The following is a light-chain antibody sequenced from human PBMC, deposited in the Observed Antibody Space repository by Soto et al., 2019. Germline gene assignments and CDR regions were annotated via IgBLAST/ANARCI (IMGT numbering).Light chain of an antibody. CDR2: AVS. Sequence: EVVMTQSPANLSLSPGAGATLSCRASQPVSDKLAWYQQKPGQAPRLLLYAVSSRATGIPARFSGSGSGTDFTLTISSLEPEDFAVYYCQQRNIWPPVTFGQGTRVEIK. CDR3: QQRNIWPPVT. J-gene: IGKJ5*01. V-gene: IGKV3-11*01. CDR1: QPVSDK.